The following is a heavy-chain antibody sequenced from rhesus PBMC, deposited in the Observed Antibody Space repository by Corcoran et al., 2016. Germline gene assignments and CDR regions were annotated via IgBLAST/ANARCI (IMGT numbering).Heavy chain of an antibody. CDR3: ARIAAAIFDY. CDR1: GGSISSNY. V-gene: IGHV4-173*01. D-gene: IGHD6-43*01. J-gene: IGHJ4*01. Sequence: QLQLQESGPGLVKPSETLSLTCAVSGGSISSNYGSWIRQHPGKGLGWIGRISGSGGSTDYNPSLKSRFTISTDTSKNQFSLRLSSVTAADTAVYYCARIAAAIFDYWGQGVLVTVSS. CDR2: ISGSGGST.